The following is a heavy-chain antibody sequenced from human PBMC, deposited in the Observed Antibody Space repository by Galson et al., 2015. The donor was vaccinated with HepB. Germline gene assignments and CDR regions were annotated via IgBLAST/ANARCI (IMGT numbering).Heavy chain of an antibody. CDR1: GFPFSYYA. D-gene: IGHD6-19*01. CDR2: ITPSGDNT. J-gene: IGHJ4*01. CDR3: AKVFPEKTDGWYRQALYYFDS. Sequence: SLRLSCAASGFPFSYYAMPWVRQAPGKGLEWVSAITPSGDNTYSADSLKGRFTISRDNSKNTVFLQMNSLRADDTAIYFCAKVFPEKTDGWYRQALYYFDSWGHGTRVTVSS. V-gene: IGHV3-23*01.